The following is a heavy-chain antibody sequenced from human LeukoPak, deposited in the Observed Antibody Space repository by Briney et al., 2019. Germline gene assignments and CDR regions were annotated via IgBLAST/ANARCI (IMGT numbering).Heavy chain of an antibody. CDR2: ISSSSSYI. D-gene: IGHD3-10*01. J-gene: IGHJ4*02. CDR1: GFTFSSYS. Sequence: PGGSLRLSCAASGFTFSSYSMNWLRQAPGKGLEWVSSISSSSSYIYYADIVQGRFTISRDNAKNSLYLQMNRQRAEDTAVYYRSRDLFWFGEETQWYLRNFDYWGQRTLVTVSS. CDR3: SRDLFWFGEETQWYLRNFDY. V-gene: IGHV3-21*01.